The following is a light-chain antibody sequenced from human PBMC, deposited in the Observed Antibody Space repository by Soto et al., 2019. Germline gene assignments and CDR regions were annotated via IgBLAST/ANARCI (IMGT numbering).Light chain of an antibody. CDR2: DAS. Sequence: EIVLTQSPATLSLSPGERATLSCRATQSVRSFLDWYQQKPGQAPRLLIYDASNRATGIPARFSGSGSGTDFTLTISSLEPEDFAVSYCQQRSNWPRTFGQGTKVDIK. V-gene: IGKV3-11*01. CDR1: QSVRSF. J-gene: IGKJ1*01. CDR3: QQRSNWPRT.